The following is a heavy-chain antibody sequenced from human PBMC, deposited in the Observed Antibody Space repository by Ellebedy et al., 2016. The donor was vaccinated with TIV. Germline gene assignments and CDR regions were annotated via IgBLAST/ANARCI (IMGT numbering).Heavy chain of an antibody. J-gene: IGHJ4*02. CDR3: ARARRSSTSCYPGDY. D-gene: IGHD2-2*01. CDR2: IKSKTDGGTT. Sequence: GGSLRLSXAASGFTFSNAWMSWVRQAPGKGLEWVGRIKSKTDGGTTGYAAPVKGRFTISRDDSKNTLYLQMNSLKTEETAVYYCARARRSSTSCYPGDYWGQGTLVTVSS. CDR1: GFTFSNAW. V-gene: IGHV3-15*01.